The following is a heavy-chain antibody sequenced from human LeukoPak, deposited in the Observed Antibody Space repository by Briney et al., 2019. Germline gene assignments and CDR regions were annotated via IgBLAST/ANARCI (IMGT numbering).Heavy chain of an antibody. Sequence: SDTLSLTCTIYGASFSVYYWTWICQPPGKALEWIGEINYGGSTTYNPSFGSRATISLDTSRKQFSLRLTSLTAADTALYFCARSQLWPTGTFGIWGLGTLV. V-gene: IGHV4-34*01. CDR2: INYGGST. CDR3: ARSQLWPTGTFGI. D-gene: IGHD5-18*01. J-gene: IGHJ3*02. CDR1: GASFSVYY.